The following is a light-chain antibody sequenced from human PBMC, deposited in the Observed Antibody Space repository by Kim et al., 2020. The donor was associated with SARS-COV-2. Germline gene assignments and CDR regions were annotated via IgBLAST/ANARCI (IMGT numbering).Light chain of an antibody. J-gene: IGLJ2*01. V-gene: IGLV2-8*01. CDR3: SSYGGRNDLI. CDR1: SDDAGFYNY. CDR2: EVR. Sequence: QSALTQPPSASGSPGQSVTISCTGTSDDAGFYNYVSWYQQYPGKAPKLLIYEVRKRPSGVPDRFSGYKSGNTASLTVSGLQAEDEGAYYCSSYGGRNDLIFGGGTQLTVL.